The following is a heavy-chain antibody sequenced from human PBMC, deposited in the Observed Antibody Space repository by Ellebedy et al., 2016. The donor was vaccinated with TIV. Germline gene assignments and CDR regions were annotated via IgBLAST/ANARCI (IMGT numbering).Heavy chain of an antibody. D-gene: IGHD4/OR15-4a*01. V-gene: IGHV4-39*01. CDR2: IYYSGST. Sequence: MPSETLSLTCTVSGGSISRSSYYWGWVRQPPGKGLEWIASIYYSGSTYYNPSLKRRLTISVDTSKPQFSLKLTSVTAADTAVYYCASEPPYFYGASGIYLQDFWGQGTLVTVSS. J-gene: IGHJ4*02. CDR1: GGSISRSSYY. CDR3: ASEPPYFYGASGIYLQDF.